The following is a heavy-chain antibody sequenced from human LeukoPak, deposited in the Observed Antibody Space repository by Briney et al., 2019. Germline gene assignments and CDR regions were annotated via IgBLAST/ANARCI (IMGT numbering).Heavy chain of an antibody. Sequence: SETLSLTCTVSGGSISSSSYYWGWIRQPPGKGLEWIGSIYYSGSTYYNPSLKSRVTISVDTSKNQFSLKLSSVTAADTAVYYCARDSSAGTMIVVALTPFDYWGQGTLVTVSS. V-gene: IGHV4-39*07. CDR2: IYYSGST. CDR1: GGSISSSSYY. CDR3: ARDSSAGTMIVVALTPFDY. J-gene: IGHJ4*02. D-gene: IGHD3-22*01.